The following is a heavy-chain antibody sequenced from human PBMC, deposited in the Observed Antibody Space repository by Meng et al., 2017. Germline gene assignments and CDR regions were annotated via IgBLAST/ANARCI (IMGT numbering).Heavy chain of an antibody. CDR2: ISWNSGST. J-gene: IGHJ4*02. CDR3: ARAILTGYYYFDY. V-gene: IGHV3-9*01. CDR1: GFTFDDYA. Sequence: GGSLRLSCAASGFTFDDYAMHWVRQAPGKGLEWISGISWNSGSTGYAGSVTGRFTISRDNAKNSLYLQMNSLRAEDTALYYCARAILTGYYYFDYWGQGTLVTVSS. D-gene: IGHD3-9*01.